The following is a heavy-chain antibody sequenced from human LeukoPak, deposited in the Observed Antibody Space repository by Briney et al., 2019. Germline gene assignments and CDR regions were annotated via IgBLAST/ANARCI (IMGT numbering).Heavy chain of an antibody. V-gene: IGHV3-15*01. D-gene: IGHD3-22*01. Sequence: GGSLRLSCAASGFTFSNAWISGFGKAPGWGLRWVGRIRSKTDGGTIDYAAPVKGRFTISGDDSKNTLYLQMNSLKNEDTAVYYCTTVHSSGYMNYWGQGTLVTASS. CDR1: GFTFSNAW. J-gene: IGHJ4*02. CDR3: TTVHSSGYMNY. CDR2: IRSKTDGGTI.